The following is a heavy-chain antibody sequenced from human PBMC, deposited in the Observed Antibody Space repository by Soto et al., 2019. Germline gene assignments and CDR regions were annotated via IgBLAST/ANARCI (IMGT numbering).Heavy chain of an antibody. CDR1: GGSMRSGGYY. CDR3: ARGGNSGYDFA. J-gene: IGHJ5*02. D-gene: IGHD5-12*01. Sequence: SEIRALPCAVSGGSMRSGGYYWSWIRQHPGKGLEWIGYIYYSGSTYYNPSLKSRVTISVDTSKNQFSLKLSSVTAADTAVYYCARGGNSGYDFAWGQGNLVTVPS. CDR2: IYYSGST. V-gene: IGHV4-31*11.